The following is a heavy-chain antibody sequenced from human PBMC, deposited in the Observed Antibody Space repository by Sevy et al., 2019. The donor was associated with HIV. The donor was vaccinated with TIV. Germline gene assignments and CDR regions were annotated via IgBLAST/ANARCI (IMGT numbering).Heavy chain of an antibody. CDR3: ARDHNYYDSSGYLLGAFDI. CDR1: GFTFSSYS. D-gene: IGHD3-22*01. CDR2: ISSSSSYI. V-gene: IGHV3-21*01. Sequence: GSLRLSCAASGFTFSSYSMNWVRQAPGKGLEWVSSISSSSSYIYYADSVKGRFTISRDNDKKSLYLQMNSLRAEDPAVYYCARDHNYYDSSGYLLGAFDIWGQGTMVTVSS. J-gene: IGHJ3*02.